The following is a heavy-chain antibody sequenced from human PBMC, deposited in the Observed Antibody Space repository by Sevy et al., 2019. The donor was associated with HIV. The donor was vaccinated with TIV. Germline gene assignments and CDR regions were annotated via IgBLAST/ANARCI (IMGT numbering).Heavy chain of an antibody. CDR1: GFTFSSYG. V-gene: IGHV3-48*01. CDR2: ISGRGNTI. CDR3: ARDPLVVISMDV. J-gene: IGHJ6*02. Sequence: GGSLRLSCAASGFTFSSYGMHWVRQAPGKGLEWVAYISGRGNTIYYADSVKGRFTISRDNAKNSLYLQMNSLRAEDTAVYYCARDPLVVISMDVWGQGTTVTVSS. D-gene: IGHD3-22*01.